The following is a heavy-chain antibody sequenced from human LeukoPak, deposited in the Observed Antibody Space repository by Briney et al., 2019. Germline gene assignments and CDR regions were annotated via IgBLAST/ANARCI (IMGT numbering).Heavy chain of an antibody. Sequence: SETLSLTCTVSGGSISSYYWSWIRQPPGKGLEWIGYIYYSGGTNYNPSLKSRVTISVDTSKNHLSLKLTSVTAADTAMYYCVYDSSGYYYNFDYWGQGILVTVSS. CDR3: VYDSSGYYYNFDY. D-gene: IGHD3-22*01. CDR1: GGSISSYY. CDR2: IYYSGGT. V-gene: IGHV4-59*08. J-gene: IGHJ4*02.